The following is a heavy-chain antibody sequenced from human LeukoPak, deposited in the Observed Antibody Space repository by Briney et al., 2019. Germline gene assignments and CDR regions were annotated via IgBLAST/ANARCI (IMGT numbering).Heavy chain of an antibody. V-gene: IGHV4-39*01. CDR3: ARRDNKSGYSYGYY. CDR2: IYYSGST. J-gene: IGHJ4*02. CDR1: GGSIRSSSYY. D-gene: IGHD5-18*01. Sequence: PSETLSLTCTVSGGSIRSSSYYWGWIRQPPGKGLEWIGSIYYSGSTYYSPSLKSRVTISVDTSKNQFSLKLSSVTAADTAVYYCARRDNKSGYSYGYYWGQGTLVTVSS.